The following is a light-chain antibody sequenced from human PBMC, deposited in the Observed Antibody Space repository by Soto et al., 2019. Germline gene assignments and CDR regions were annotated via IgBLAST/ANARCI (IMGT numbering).Light chain of an antibody. J-gene: IGLJ1*01. CDR3: SSYTSGSTPYV. CDR2: DVT. V-gene: IGLV2-14*03. Sequence: QSALTQPASVSGSPGQSITISCTRTSSDVGAYDYVSWYQQYPGKAPKLMIYDVTDRPSGVSDRFFGSKSGNTASLTISGLQAEDEADYYCSSYTSGSTPYVFGTGTRSPS. CDR1: SSDVGAYDY.